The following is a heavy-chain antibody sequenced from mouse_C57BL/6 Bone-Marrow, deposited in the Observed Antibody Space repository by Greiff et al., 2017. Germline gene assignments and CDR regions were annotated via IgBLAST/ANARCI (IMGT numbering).Heavy chain of an antibody. CDR2: FHPYNDDT. CDR3: ARGGGYDGRSYYFDY. J-gene: IGHJ2*01. CDR1: GYTFTTYP. D-gene: IGHD2-2*01. Sequence: QVQLKESGAELVKPGASVKMSCKASGYTFTTYPIEWMKQNHGKSLEWIGNFHPYNDDTKYNEKFKGKATLTVEKSSSTVYLELSRLTSDDSAVYYCARGGGYDGRSYYFDYWGQGTTLTVSS. V-gene: IGHV1-47*01.